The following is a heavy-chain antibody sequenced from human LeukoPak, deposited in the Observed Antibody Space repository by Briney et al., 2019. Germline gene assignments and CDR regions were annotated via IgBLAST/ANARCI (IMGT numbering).Heavy chain of an antibody. CDR3: VRDFRGSGWGGSPDY. CDR2: IYHSGST. V-gene: IGHV4-4*02. D-gene: IGHD6-19*01. J-gene: IGHJ4*02. Sequence: PSGTLSLTCALSGGSISSSNWGSWVRQPPGQGLEWIGEIYHSGSTNYNPSLKSRVTISVDTSKNQLSLKLSSVTAADTAVYYCVRDFRGSGWGGSPDYWGQGTLVTVSS. CDR1: GGSISSSNW.